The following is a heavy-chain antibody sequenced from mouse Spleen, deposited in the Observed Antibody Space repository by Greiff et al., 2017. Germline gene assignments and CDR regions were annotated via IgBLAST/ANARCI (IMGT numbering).Heavy chain of an antibody. CDR2: IDPSDSYT. J-gene: IGHJ3*01. CDR3: ARHGGFAY. Sequence: VQLQQSGPELVKPGASVKLSCKASGYTFPSYWMQWVKQRPGQGLEWIGEIDPSDSYTNYNQKFKGKATLTVDTSSSTAYMQLSSLTSEDSAVYYCARHGGFAYWGQGTLVTVSA. CDR1: GYTFPSYW. V-gene: IGHV1-50*01.